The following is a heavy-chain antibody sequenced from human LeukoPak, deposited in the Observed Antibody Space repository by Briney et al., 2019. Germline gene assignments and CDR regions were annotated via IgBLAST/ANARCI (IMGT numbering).Heavy chain of an antibody. Sequence: ASVKVSCKASGYTFTDYYIHWVRQAPGQGLEWMGWINPNSGGTNYTQKFQGRVTMARDTSISTAYLELNRLTSDDTAVYYCARVLARYGNLDYWGQGILVTVSS. CDR3: ARVLARYGNLDY. CDR2: INPNSGGT. D-gene: IGHD1-14*01. V-gene: IGHV1-2*02. CDR1: GYTFTDYY. J-gene: IGHJ4*02.